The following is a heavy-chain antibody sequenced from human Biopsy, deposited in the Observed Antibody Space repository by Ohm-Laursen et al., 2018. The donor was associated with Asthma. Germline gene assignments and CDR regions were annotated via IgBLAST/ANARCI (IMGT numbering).Heavy chain of an antibody. D-gene: IGHD3-10*01. CDR1: GGTFISYA. CDR3: AESDYYGSGYYYGMDV. V-gene: IGHV1-69*13. Sequence: SVKVSCKASGGTFISYAISWVRQAPGQGLEWMGGIIPIFGTANYAQKFQGRVTITADESTSTAYMELSSLRSEDTAVYYCAESDYYGSGYYYGMDVWGQGTTVTVSS. J-gene: IGHJ6*02. CDR2: IIPIFGTA.